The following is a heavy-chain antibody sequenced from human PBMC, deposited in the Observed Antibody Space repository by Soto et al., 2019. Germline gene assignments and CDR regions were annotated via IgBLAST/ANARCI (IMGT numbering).Heavy chain of an antibody. CDR3: ARQHVVVVVAATVGNWFDP. Sequence: ASVKVSCKASGYTFTSYGISWVRQAPGQGLEWMGWISAYNGNTNYAQKLQGRVTMTTDTSTSTAYMELRSLRSDDTAVYYCARQHVVVVVAATVGNWFDPWGRGTLVTVSS. CDR2: ISAYNGNT. CDR1: GYTFTSYG. D-gene: IGHD2-15*01. V-gene: IGHV1-18*04. J-gene: IGHJ5*02.